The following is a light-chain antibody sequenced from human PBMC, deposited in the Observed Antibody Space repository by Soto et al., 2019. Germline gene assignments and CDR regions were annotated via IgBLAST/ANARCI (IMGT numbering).Light chain of an antibody. CDR2: DAS. Sequence: HITQAPSSLSASVGNRVSINCRASESIGTGLAWYQHRPGEGPKLLIHDASSLESGVPSRFSGSGSATEISLTISSLESGDSGTYHCQQYATYSPSTFGQGTKVDIK. J-gene: IGKJ1*01. CDR1: ESIGTG. V-gene: IGKV1-5*01. CDR3: QQYATYSPST.